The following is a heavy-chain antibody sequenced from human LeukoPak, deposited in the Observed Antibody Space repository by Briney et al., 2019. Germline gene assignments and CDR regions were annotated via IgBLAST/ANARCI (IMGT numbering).Heavy chain of an antibody. CDR3: AELGITMIGGV. D-gene: IGHD3-10*02. CDR2: SSSSSSYI. V-gene: IGHV3-21*01. Sequence: GGSLRLSCAASGFTFRSYSMNWVRQAPGKGLEWVSSSSSSSSYIYYADSVKGRFTISRDNAKNSLYLQMNSLRAEDTAVYYCAELGITMIGGVWGKGTTVTISS. CDR1: GFTFRSYS. J-gene: IGHJ6*04.